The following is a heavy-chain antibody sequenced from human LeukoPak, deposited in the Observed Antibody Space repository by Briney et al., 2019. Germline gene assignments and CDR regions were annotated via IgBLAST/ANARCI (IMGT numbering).Heavy chain of an antibody. D-gene: IGHD3-9*01. CDR1: GYTFTSYY. CDR3: ARSDILTGYGMDV. J-gene: IGHJ6*02. V-gene: IGHV1-46*01. Sequence: ASVKVSCKASGYTFTSYYMHWVRQAPGQGLEWMGIINPSGGSTTYAQKFQGRVTMTRDTSTSTVYMELSSLRSEDTAVYYCARSDILTGYGMDVWGQGTTVNVSS. CDR2: INPSGGST.